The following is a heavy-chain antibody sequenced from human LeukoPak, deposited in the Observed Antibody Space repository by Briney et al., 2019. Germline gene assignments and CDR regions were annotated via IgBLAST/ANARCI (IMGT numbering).Heavy chain of an antibody. D-gene: IGHD5-18*01. Sequence: GGSLGLSCAASGFTFSSYSMNWVRQAPGKGLEWVSFISSSSSYIYYADSVKGRFTISRDNAKNSLYLQMNSLRAEDTAVYYCARADWDTAMIDYWGQGTLVTVSS. V-gene: IGHV3-21*01. CDR3: ARADWDTAMIDY. CDR1: GFTFSSYS. CDR2: ISSSSSYI. J-gene: IGHJ4*02.